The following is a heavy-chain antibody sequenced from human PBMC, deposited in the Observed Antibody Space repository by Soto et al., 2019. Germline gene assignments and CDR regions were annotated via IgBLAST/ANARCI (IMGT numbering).Heavy chain of an antibody. CDR1: GGSISSYY. CDR2: IYYSGST. J-gene: IGHJ3*02. D-gene: IGHD3-10*01. V-gene: IGHV4-59*01. CDR3: ARVWGGAFDI. Sequence: QVQLQESGPGLVKPSETLSLTCTVSGGSISSYYWSWIRQPPGKGLEWIGDIYYSGSTNYNPSLKSRLTISVDTSKNQCSLKLSSVTAADTAVYYCARVWGGAFDIWGQGTMVTVSS.